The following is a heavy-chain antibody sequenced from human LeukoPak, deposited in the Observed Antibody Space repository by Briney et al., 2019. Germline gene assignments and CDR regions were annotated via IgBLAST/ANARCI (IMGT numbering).Heavy chain of an antibody. CDR2: ISYDESNK. Sequence: PGGSLRLSCAASGFTFSSYGMHWVRQAPGKGLEWVAIISYDESNKYYADSVKGRFTISRDNSKNTLYLQMNSLRPEDTAVYYCAKALSYSSSSILERWGQGTLVTVSS. V-gene: IGHV3-30*18. J-gene: IGHJ4*02. D-gene: IGHD6-13*01. CDR3: AKALSYSSSSILER. CDR1: GFTFSSYG.